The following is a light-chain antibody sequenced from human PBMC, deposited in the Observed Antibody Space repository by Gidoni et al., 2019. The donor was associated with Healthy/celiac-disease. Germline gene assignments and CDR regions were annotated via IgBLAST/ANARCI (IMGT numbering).Light chain of an antibody. CDR2: AAS. CDR1: QSISSY. CDR3: RQSYSTPRT. V-gene: IGKV1-39*01. J-gene: IGKJ1*01. Sequence: DIQMTQSPSSLSASVGDRVTITCRASQSISSYLNWYQQKPGKAPKLLIYAASSLQSGVPSRFSGSGSGTDFTLIISSLQPEDFATYYCRQSYSTPRTCGQGTTVKIK.